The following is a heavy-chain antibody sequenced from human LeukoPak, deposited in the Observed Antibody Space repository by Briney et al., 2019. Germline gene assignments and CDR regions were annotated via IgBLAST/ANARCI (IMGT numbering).Heavy chain of an antibody. CDR1: GFTFSNYG. CDR3: ARGPGGDSSGYSVEYFQH. Sequence: SGGSLRLSCAASGFTFSNYGMHWVRQAPGKGLQWVAVIWFDGSNKYYADSVKGRFTISRDNSEKTLYLQMNSLRAEDTAVYYCARGPGGDSSGYSVEYFQHWGQGTLVTVSS. J-gene: IGHJ1*01. V-gene: IGHV3-33*01. D-gene: IGHD3-22*01. CDR2: IWFDGSNK.